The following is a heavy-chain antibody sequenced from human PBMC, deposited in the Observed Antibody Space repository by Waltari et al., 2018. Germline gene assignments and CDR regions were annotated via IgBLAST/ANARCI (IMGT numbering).Heavy chain of an antibody. J-gene: IGHJ6*03. CDR2: IYSGGST. CDR1: GFTFSSYG. CDR3: ARDKSPQDYYYYMDV. V-gene: IGHV3-66*01. Sequence: EVQLLESGGGLVQPGGSLRLSCVASGFTFSSYGMSWVRQGAGKGLEGVSVIYSGGSTYYADSVKGRFTISRDNSKNTLYLQMNSLRAEDTAVYYCARDKSPQDYYYYMDVWGKGTTVTVSS.